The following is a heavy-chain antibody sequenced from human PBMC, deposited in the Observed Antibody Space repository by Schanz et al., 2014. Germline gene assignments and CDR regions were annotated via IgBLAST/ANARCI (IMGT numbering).Heavy chain of an antibody. Sequence: QVQLVQSGAEVKKPGASVRVSCKASGYTFTTYAMSWVRQAPGQGLEWVGWISVYTGNTKYGQKVQGRVTMTADTSTNTAYMELWSLRSDDAAVYYCAKAEYDILTDSYSRLDPWGQGTLXTVSS. D-gene: IGHD3-9*01. CDR2: ISVYTGNT. CDR3: AKAEYDILTDSYSRLDP. V-gene: IGHV1-18*01. CDR1: GYTFTTYA. J-gene: IGHJ5*02.